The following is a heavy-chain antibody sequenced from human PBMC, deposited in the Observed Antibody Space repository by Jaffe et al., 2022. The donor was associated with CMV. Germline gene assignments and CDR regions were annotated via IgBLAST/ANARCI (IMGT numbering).Heavy chain of an antibody. Sequence: EVQLVESGGGLVQPGGSLRLSCAASGFTFSSYEMNWVRQAPGKGLEWVSYISSSGSTIYYADSVKGRFTISRDNAKNSLYLQMNSLRAEDTAVYYCARGYDFWSGYFDYWGQGTLVTVSS. CDR3: ARGYDFWSGYFDY. V-gene: IGHV3-48*03. J-gene: IGHJ4*02. CDR2: ISSSGSTI. D-gene: IGHD3-3*01. CDR1: GFTFSSYE.